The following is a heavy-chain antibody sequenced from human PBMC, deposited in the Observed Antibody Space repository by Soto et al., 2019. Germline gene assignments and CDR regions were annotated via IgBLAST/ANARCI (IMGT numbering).Heavy chain of an antibody. CDR1: GASISSGGYY. V-gene: IGHV4-31*03. CDR2: IYYSGNT. CDR3: AREGAQAMAYFDY. J-gene: IGHJ4*02. D-gene: IGHD5-18*01. Sequence: PSETLSLTCTVSGASISSGGYYWIWIRQHPGKGLEWIGYIYYSGNTYYNPSLKSRVTISVDTSKNQFSLKLNSVTAADTAVYFCAREGAQAMAYFDYWGQGTLVTVSS.